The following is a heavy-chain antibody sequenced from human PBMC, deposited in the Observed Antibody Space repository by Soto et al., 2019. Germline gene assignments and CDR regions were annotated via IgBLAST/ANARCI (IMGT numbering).Heavy chain of an antibody. CDR1: GYTFTSYD. V-gene: IGHV1-8*01. D-gene: IGHD5-12*01. J-gene: IGHJ4*02. CDR2: MNPTSGNT. Sequence: ASVKVSCKASGYTFTSYDINWARQATGQGLEWMGWMNPTSGNTGYGQKFQGRVTRTRNTSTSRAYMELSSLRSEDTAVYYCARGWPQNYFDYWGQGTLVTVSS. CDR3: ARGWPQNYFDY.